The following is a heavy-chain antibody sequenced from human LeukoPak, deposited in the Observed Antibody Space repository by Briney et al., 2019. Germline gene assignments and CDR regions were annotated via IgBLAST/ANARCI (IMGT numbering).Heavy chain of an antibody. V-gene: IGHV3-48*01. J-gene: IGHJ4*02. CDR2: ISSSSSTI. CDR3: ARDEGNYGDYFDY. CDR1: GFTFSGYS. D-gene: IGHD3-10*01. Sequence: GGSLRLSCAASGFTFSGYSMNWVRQAPGKGLEWVSYISSSSSTIYYADSVKGRFTISRDNAKNSLYLQMNSLRAEDTAVYYCARDEGNYGDYFDYWGQGTLVTVSS.